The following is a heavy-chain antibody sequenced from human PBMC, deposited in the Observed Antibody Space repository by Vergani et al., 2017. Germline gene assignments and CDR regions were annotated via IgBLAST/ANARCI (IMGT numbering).Heavy chain of an antibody. V-gene: IGHV4-61*02. Sequence: QVQLQESGPGLVKPSQTLSLTCTVSGGSISSGDYYWSWIRQPAGKRLEWIGRIHTNGVIHYNPSLNSRATISVDTSRNQISLKLTSVTATDTAIYFCARGNPYVDFDIWGQGTMITVSS. D-gene: IGHD3-16*01. CDR3: ARGNPYVDFDI. CDR2: IHTNGVI. J-gene: IGHJ3*02. CDR1: GGSISSGDYY.